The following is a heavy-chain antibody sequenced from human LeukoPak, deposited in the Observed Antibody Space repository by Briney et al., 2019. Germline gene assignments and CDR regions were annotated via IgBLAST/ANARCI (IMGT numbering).Heavy chain of an antibody. D-gene: IGHD2-2*01. Sequence: PGGSLRLSCAASGFTFSSYAMSWVRQAPGKGLEWVSAISGGGGSTYYADSVNGRFTMSIDNSKNKLHVQMNSLRDEATGVYYCAKDLGGCISTSCYFDYWGQGTLVTVSS. CDR1: GFTFSSYA. J-gene: IGHJ4*02. V-gene: IGHV3-23*01. CDR2: ISGGGGST. CDR3: AKDLGGCISTSCYFDY.